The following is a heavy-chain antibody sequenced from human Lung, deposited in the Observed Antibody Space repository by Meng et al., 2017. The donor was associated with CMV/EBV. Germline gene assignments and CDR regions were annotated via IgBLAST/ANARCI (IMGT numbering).Heavy chain of an antibody. CDR2: ISTTSTYI. CDR1: GFTFSAYA. Sequence: ESXKISWAASGFTFSAYAMNWVRQAPGKGLEWVTSISTTSTYIYYADSVKGRFTSSRDNAQNSVYLQMNSLSAEDTGVYYCARSWDGMDVWGQGTTVTVSS. J-gene: IGHJ6*02. V-gene: IGHV3-21*01. D-gene: IGHD6-13*01. CDR3: ARSWDGMDV.